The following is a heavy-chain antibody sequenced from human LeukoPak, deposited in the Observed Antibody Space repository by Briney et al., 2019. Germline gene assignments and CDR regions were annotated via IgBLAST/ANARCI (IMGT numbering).Heavy chain of an antibody. CDR2: IGTTGSYI. V-gene: IGHV3-21*01. CDR1: GFTFSNYS. D-gene: IGHD3-10*01. Sequence: GGSLRLSCAASGFTFSNYSMNWVRQAPGKGLEWVSSIGTTGSYIFYADSVKGRFTISRDNAKNTLYLQMNSLRAEDTAVYYCAKGITMVRGGHDYWGQGTLVTVSS. J-gene: IGHJ4*02. CDR3: AKGITMVRGGHDY.